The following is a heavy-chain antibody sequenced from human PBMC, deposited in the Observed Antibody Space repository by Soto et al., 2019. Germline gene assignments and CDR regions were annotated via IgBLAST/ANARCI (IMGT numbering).Heavy chain of an antibody. Sequence: WVSVKASCKAPGYTFTSYDINWVRQATGQGLAWMGWMNPNSGNTGYAQKFQGRVTMTRNTSISTAYMELSSLRSEDTAVYYCARELVWGQGVRGVIWTTRDYYYYGMDVWGQGTTVIVSS. CDR1: GYTFTSYD. CDR2: MNPNSGNT. V-gene: IGHV1-8*01. J-gene: IGHJ6*02. D-gene: IGHD3-10*01. CDR3: ARELVWGQGVRGVIWTTRDYYYYGMDV.